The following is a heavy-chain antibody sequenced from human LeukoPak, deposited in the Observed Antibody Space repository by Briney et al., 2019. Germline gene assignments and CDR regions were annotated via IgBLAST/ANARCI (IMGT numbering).Heavy chain of an antibody. D-gene: IGHD2/OR15-2a*01. J-gene: IGHJ4*02. Sequence: GESLKISCKGSGYDFFNYWIGWVRQMPGKGLEWMGIVYPGDSDTRYSPSFQGQVTFSADKSITTAYLQWTSLKASDTAMYYCARLYGTSWIDYWGQGTLVTVSS. CDR2: VYPGDSDT. V-gene: IGHV5-51*01. CDR1: GYDFFNYW. CDR3: ARLYGTSWIDY.